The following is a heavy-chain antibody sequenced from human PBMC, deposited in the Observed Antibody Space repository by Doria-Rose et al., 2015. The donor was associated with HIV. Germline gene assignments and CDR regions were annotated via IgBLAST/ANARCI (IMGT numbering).Heavy chain of an antibody. CDR2: NFSDDER. Sequence: QITLKESGPALVKPTETLTLTCTVSGVSLSSPGMGVSWIRQPPGKALEWLANNFSDDERSYTTSLKSRLTIPRGTSKSQVVLTMTDMDPVDTATYYCARIKSSRWYHKYYFDFWGQGTLVIVSA. D-gene: IGHD6-13*01. CDR1: GVSLSSPGMG. CDR3: ARIKSSRWYHKYYFDF. J-gene: IGHJ4*02. V-gene: IGHV2-26*01.